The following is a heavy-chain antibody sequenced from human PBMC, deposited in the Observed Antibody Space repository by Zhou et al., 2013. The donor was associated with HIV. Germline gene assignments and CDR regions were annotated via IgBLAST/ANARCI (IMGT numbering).Heavy chain of an antibody. V-gene: IGHV1-69*05. CDR1: GGTFSSYD. D-gene: IGHD1-26*01. Sequence: QVQLVQSGGEVKKPGSSVKVSCKASGGTFSSYDISWVRQVPGQGLEWMGGIIPMFRRANYAQKFQGRLTITTDESTSTAYMDLNSLKSEDTAMYYCVIDTTHPSFWGQGTLVTVSS. CDR3: VIDTTHPSF. CDR2: IIPMFRRA. J-gene: IGHJ4*02.